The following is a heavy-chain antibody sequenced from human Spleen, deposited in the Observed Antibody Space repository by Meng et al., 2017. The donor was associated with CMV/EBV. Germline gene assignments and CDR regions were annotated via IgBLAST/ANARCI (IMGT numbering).Heavy chain of an antibody. CDR2: ISDNGVDA. CDR1: EFTFSSHA. V-gene: IGHV3-23*01. Sequence: GGSLRLSCAASEFTFSSHAMAWVRQAPGKGLEWVSSISDNGVDANYADSVRGRFTISRDNSKNTLYLQMNSLRAEDTAVYYCAKDRRYYDSSGYYFDYWGQGTLVTVSS. D-gene: IGHD3-22*01. CDR3: AKDRRYYDSSGYYFDY. J-gene: IGHJ4*02.